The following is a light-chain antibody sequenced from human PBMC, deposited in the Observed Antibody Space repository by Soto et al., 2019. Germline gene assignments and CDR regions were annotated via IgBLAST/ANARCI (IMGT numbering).Light chain of an antibody. CDR3: QQSDSDPWT. Sequence: DIQMTQSPSSLSASVGDRVIITCRTSQSISSYLNWYQQKPGKVPKLLIYAASSLQSGVPSRFSGSGSGTDSTLTISSLQPEDFATYYCQQSDSDPWTFGQGTKVEIK. V-gene: IGKV1-39*01. CDR2: AAS. CDR1: QSISSY. J-gene: IGKJ1*01.